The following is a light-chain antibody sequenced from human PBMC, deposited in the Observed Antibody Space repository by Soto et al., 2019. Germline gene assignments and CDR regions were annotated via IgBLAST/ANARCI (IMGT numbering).Light chain of an antibody. J-gene: IGLJ3*02. Sequence: QSVLTQPPSVSGAPGQRVTISCTGSSSNIGADYHVHWYQQLPGTAPKLLIYTNTNRPSGVPNRFSASKSGTSASLAITGLQDEDEADYYGQSYDISLSAWVFGGGTKVTAL. CDR1: SSNIGADYH. CDR3: QSYDISLSAWV. CDR2: TNT. V-gene: IGLV1-40*01.